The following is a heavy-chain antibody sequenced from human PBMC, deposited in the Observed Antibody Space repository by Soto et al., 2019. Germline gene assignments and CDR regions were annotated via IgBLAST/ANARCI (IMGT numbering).Heavy chain of an antibody. J-gene: IGHJ4*02. CDR2: ISNDGSS. CDR1: GFTFSSYW. CDR3: ARLPNKIPQN. V-gene: IGHV3-74*01. Sequence: EVHLVESGGGLVQPGGSLRLSCVASGFTFSSYWMHWVRQAPGKGLVWVSSISNDGSSIYADPVKGRFTISRDNAKNTLYLQMNSLRAEDTAVYYCARLPNKIPQNWGQGTLVIVSP.